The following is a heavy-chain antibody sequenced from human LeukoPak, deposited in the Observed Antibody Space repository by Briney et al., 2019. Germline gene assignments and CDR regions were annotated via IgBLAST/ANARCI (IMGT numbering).Heavy chain of an antibody. Sequence: SSLKVSCKASGGTFSSYTISWVRQAPGQGLEWMGRIIPILGIANYAQKFQGRVTITADKSTSTAYMELSSLRSEDTAVYYCARASSSGYYYMDVWGKGTTVTVSS. CDR3: ARASSSGYYYMDV. V-gene: IGHV1-69*02. CDR2: IIPILGIA. J-gene: IGHJ6*03. D-gene: IGHD3-10*01. CDR1: GGTFSSYT.